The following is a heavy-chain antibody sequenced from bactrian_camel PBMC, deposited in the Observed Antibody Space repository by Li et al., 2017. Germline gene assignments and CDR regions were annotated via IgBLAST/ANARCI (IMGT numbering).Heavy chain of an antibody. D-gene: IGHD1*01. CDR2: IGPDAHSV. Sequence: SCRTSGYTFKDACLAWFRQSPGKEREGVASIGPDAHSVRYADFAKDRFIISRDNANNTVDLEILSLKVEDTAMYICAAKRSQSGSDWRDPDAYNHWGSGTQVTVS. J-gene: IGHJ4*01. CDR1: GYTFKDAC. V-gene: IGHV3S29*01. CDR3: AAKRSQSGSDWRDPDAYNH.